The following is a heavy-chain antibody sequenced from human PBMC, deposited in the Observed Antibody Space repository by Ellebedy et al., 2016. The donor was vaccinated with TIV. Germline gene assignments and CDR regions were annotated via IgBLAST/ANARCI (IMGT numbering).Heavy chain of an antibody. CDR1: GFTFSKHG. CDR2: TSYDDSVQ. D-gene: IGHD1-26*01. CDR3: ARGRYLSRHSLDV. V-gene: IGHV3-30*19. J-gene: IGHJ6*02. Sequence: GESLKISYAASGFTFSKHGMHWVRQALGKGLEWVALTSYDDSVQYYADSVKGRFTISRDNSKNTLYLQMNSLTDEETALYFCARGRYLSRHSLDVWGQGTTVTVSS.